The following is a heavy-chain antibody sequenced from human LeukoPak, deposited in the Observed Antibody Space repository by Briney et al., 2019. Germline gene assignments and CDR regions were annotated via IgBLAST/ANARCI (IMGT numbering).Heavy chain of an antibody. J-gene: IGHJ4*02. CDR3: ARGTTYYYDSSGPFDY. CDR1: GGSISSYY. Sequence: SETLSLTCTVSGGSISSYYWSWIRQPPGKGPEWIGYIYYSGSTNYNPSLKSRVTISVDTSKNQFSLKLSSVTAADTAVYYCARGTTYYYDSSGPFDYWGQGTLVTVSS. D-gene: IGHD3-22*01. V-gene: IGHV4-59*01. CDR2: IYYSGST.